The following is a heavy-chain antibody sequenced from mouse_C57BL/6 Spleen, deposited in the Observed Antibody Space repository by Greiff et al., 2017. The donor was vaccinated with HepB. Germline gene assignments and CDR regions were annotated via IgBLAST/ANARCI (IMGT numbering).Heavy chain of an antibody. CDR3: AGYSNEYFDV. CDR1: GYAFSSYW. CDR2: IYPGDGDT. V-gene: IGHV1-80*01. Sequence: VMLVESGAELVKPGASVKISCKASGYAFSSYWMNWVKQRPGKGLEWIGQIYPGDGDTNYNGKFKGKATLTADKSSSTAYMQLSSLTSEDSAVYFCAGYSNEYFDVWGTGTTVTVSS. J-gene: IGHJ1*03. D-gene: IGHD2-5*01.